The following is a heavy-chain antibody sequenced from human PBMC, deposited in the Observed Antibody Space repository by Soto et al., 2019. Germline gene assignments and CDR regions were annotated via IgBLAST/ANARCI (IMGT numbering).Heavy chain of an antibody. V-gene: IGHV3-15*07. CDR2: IKSKTDGGTT. CDR3: TTDLGYCSGGSCYDFDY. D-gene: IGHD2-15*01. Sequence: GGSLRLSCAASGFTFSNAWMNWVRQAPGKGLEWVGRIKSKTDGGTTDYAAPVKGRFTISRDDSKNTLYLQMNSLKTEDTAVYYCTTDLGYCSGGSCYDFDYWGQGTLVTVSS. J-gene: IGHJ4*02. CDR1: GFTFSNAW.